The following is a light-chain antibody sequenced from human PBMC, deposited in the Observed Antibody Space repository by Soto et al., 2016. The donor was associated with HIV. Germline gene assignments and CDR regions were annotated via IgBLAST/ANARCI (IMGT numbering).Light chain of an antibody. CDR3: QVWDSSTDHPV. CDR1: NIGSKN. Sequence: SYVLTQPPSVSVAPGKTARVTCGGNNIGSKNVHWFQQKSGQAPVLVIYDDSDRPSGIPERFSGSNSGNTATLTISRVEAGDEADYCCQVWDSSTDHPVFGGGTKLTVL. V-gene: IGLV3-21*04. J-gene: IGLJ3*02. CDR2: DDS.